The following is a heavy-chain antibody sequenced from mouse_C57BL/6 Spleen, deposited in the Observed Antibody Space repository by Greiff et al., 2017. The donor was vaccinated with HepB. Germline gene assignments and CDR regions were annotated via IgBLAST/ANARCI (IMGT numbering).Heavy chain of an antibody. CDR3: ARYDGYVYAMDY. D-gene: IGHD2-3*01. CDR2: INPGSGGT. V-gene: IGHV1-54*01. Sequence: VQLQQSGAELVRPGTSVKVSCKASGYAFTNYLIEWVKQRPGQGLEWIGVINPGSGGTNYNEKFKGKATLTADKSSSTAYMQLSSLTSEDSAVYVCARYDGYVYAMDYWGQGTSVTVSS. J-gene: IGHJ4*01. CDR1: GYAFTNYL.